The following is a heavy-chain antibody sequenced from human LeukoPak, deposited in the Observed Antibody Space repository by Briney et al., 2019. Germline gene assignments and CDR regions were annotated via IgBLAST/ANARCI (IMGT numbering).Heavy chain of an antibody. V-gene: IGHV3-23*01. CDR2: ISGSSDST. J-gene: IGHJ4*02. CDR3: AKGVVVDY. D-gene: IGHD2-2*01. Sequence: GGTLGLFCAASGYTHSSHDLLWVSQPSAKALEWVSAISGSSDSTLFADSVKGRFTISRDNSKNTLYLQMNSLRAEDTAVYYCAKGVVVDYWGQGTLVTVSS. CDR1: GYTHSSHD.